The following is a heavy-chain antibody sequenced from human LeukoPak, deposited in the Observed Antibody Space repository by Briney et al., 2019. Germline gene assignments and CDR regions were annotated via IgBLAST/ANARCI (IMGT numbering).Heavy chain of an antibody. J-gene: IGHJ4*02. CDR3: ARDPVYDFWSGYPSFYASGYFDY. CDR1: GFTFSSYS. D-gene: IGHD3-3*01. Sequence: GGSLRLSCAASGFTFSSYSMNWVRQAPGKGLEWVSYISSSSSTIYYADSVKGRFTISRDNAKNSLYLQMNSLRDEDTAVYYCARDPVYDFWSGYPSFYASGYFDYWGQGTLVTVSS. CDR2: ISSSSSTI. V-gene: IGHV3-48*02.